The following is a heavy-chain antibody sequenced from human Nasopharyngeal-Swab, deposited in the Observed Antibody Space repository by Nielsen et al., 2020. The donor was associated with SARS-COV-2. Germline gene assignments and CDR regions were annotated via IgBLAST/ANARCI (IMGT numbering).Heavy chain of an antibody. J-gene: IGHJ6*03. CDR3: ARSEGGNPYYYYYMDV. V-gene: IGHV3-48*01. D-gene: IGHD1-26*01. CDR2: ISSSSRTI. CDR1: GFTFSTYT. Sequence: GGSLRLSCAASGFTFSTYTMNWVRQAPGKGLEWIAYISSSSRTIYYADSVKGRFTISRDHAKNSLYLQMNSLRAEDTAVYYCARSEGGNPYYYYYMDVWGKGTTVTVSS.